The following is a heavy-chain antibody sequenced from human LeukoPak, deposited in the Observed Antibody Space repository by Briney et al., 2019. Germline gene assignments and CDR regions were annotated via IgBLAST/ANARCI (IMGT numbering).Heavy chain of an antibody. J-gene: IGHJ4*02. V-gene: IGHV4-39*07. CDR2: IYYSGST. Sequence: SETLSLTCTVSGGSISTSGYSWGWIRQPPGKRLEWIGNIYYSGSTNYNPSLKSRVTVSVDTSKNQFSLKLSSVTAADTAVYYCARQSPEIQLLFDYWGQGTLVTVSS. CDR1: GGSISTSGYS. CDR3: ARQSPEIQLLFDY. D-gene: IGHD5-18*01.